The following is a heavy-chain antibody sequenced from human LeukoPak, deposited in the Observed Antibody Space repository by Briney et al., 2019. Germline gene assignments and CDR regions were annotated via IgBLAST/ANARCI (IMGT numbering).Heavy chain of an antibody. J-gene: IGHJ6*02. D-gene: IGHD3-9*01. CDR1: GYTFTNYG. Sequence: EASVKVSCKASGYTFTNYGISWVRQAPGQGLEWMGWISAYNGNTNYAQNLQGRVTMTTETSTSTAYMELRSLRSDDTAVYYCARDDYDILTGPHYYYYGMDVWDQGTTVTVSS. V-gene: IGHV1-18*01. CDR3: ARDDYDILTGPHYYYYGMDV. CDR2: ISAYNGNT.